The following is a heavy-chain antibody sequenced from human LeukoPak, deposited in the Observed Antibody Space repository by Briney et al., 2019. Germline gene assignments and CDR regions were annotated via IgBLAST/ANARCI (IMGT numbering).Heavy chain of an antibody. J-gene: IGHJ3*02. CDR3: ARHGPYSSSDDAFDI. CDR2: IYYSGST. Sequence: SETLSLTCTVFGGSISSSSYYWGWIRQPPGKGLEWIGSIYYSGSTYCNPSLKSRVTISVDPSNNQFSLKLSSVTAADTAVYYCARHGPYSSSDDAFDIWGQGTMVTVSS. D-gene: IGHD6-6*01. V-gene: IGHV4-39*01. CDR1: GGSISSSSYY.